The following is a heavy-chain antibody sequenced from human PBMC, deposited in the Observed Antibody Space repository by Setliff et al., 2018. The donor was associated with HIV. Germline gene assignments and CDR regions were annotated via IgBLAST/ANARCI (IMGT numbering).Heavy chain of an antibody. CDR1: GHSFTTFW. D-gene: IGHD6-19*01. V-gene: IGHV5-51*01. CDR3: ARYGSGLDY. Sequence: PGESLKISCQGSGHSFTTFWVGWVRQMPGKGLEWMGIIYPGDSDIRYSPSFQGQVTISADKSISTAYLQWSSLKASDTAMYYCARYGSGLDYWGQGTLVTVSS. CDR2: IYPGDSDI. J-gene: IGHJ4*02.